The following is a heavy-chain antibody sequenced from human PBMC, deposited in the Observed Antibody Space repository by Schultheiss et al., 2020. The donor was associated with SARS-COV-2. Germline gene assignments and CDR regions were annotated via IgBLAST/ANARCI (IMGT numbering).Heavy chain of an antibody. CDR2: ISSSSSYI. V-gene: IGHV3-21*04. Sequence: GESLKISCAASGFTFSSYSMNWVRQAPGKGLEWVSSISSSSSYIYYADSVKGRFTISRDNSKNTLYLQMNSLRAEDTAVYYCAKESGSYFDYWGQGTLVTVSS. CDR3: AKESGSYFDY. J-gene: IGHJ4*02. D-gene: IGHD3-10*01. CDR1: GFTFSSYS.